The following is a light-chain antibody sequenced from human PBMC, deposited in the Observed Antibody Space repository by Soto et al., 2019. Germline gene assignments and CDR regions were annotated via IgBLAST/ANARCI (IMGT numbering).Light chain of an antibody. CDR2: GNN. J-gene: IGLJ3*02. CDR3: QSYDSSLSGWV. CDR1: SSNIWAGYD. Sequence: QSVLTQPPSVSGAPGQRVTISCTGRSSNIWAGYDVHWYQQLPGTAPKLLIFGNNNRPSGVPDRFSGSKSGTSASLAITGLQAEDEADYSCQSYDSSLSGWVFGGGTKLTVL. V-gene: IGLV1-40*01.